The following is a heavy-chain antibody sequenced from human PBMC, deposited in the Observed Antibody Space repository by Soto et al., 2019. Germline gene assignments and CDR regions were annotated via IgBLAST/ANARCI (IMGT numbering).Heavy chain of an antibody. CDR1: GFTFSSYA. CDR2: ISGSGGST. J-gene: IGHJ4*02. D-gene: IGHD3-16*02. V-gene: IGHV3-23*01. CDR3: ANKARVVVSPFEY. Sequence: EVQLLESGGGLVQPGGSLRLSCAASGFTFSSYAMSWVRQAPGKGLEWVSAISGSGGSTYYADSVKGRFTISRDNSKNSLYLQLNSLRSADTGVSYCANKARVVVSPFEYWGQGTLVTVS.